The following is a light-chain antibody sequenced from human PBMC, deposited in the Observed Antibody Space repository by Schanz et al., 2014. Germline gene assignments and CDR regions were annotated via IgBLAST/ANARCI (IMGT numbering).Light chain of an antibody. J-gene: IGLJ2*01. CDR1: SSDVGSYDL. V-gene: IGLV2-23*01. CDR3: CSYAGSYIV. CDR2: EAT. Sequence: QSALTQPASVSGSPGQSTTISCIGTSSDVGSYDLVSWYQHHPGKAPKIIIFEATEWPSGVSNRFSGSKSGNTASLTISGLQAEDEADYYCCSYAGSYIVFGGGTKLTVL.